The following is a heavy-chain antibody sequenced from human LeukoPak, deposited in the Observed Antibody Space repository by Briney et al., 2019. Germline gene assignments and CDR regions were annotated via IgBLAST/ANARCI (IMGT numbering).Heavy chain of an antibody. D-gene: IGHD3-22*01. J-gene: IGHJ4*02. CDR1: GYSISNGYF. V-gene: IGHV4-38-2*01. CDR2: IYHSGST. CDR3: ARYCYDSSGYYWGNFDH. Sequence: PSETLSLTCAVSGYSISNGYFWAWIRQPPGKGLEWIGNIYHSGSTYYNPSLKSRVTISVDTSKNQFSLRLSSVTAADTAVYYCARYCYDSSGYYWGNFDHWGQGTLVTVSS.